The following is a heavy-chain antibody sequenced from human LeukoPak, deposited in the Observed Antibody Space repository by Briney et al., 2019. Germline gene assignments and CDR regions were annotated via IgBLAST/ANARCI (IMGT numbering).Heavy chain of an antibody. CDR3: ARRTMVRGVITSYSFDY. Sequence: PSETLSLTCTVSGGSISSSSYYWGWIRQPPGKGLEWIGTIYYSGNTYYNPSLKSRVTISVDTSKNQFSLKLSSVTAADTAVYYCARRTMVRGVITSYSFDYWGQGTLVTVSS. CDR1: GGSISSSSYY. CDR2: IYYSGNT. J-gene: IGHJ4*02. D-gene: IGHD3-10*01. V-gene: IGHV4-39*01.